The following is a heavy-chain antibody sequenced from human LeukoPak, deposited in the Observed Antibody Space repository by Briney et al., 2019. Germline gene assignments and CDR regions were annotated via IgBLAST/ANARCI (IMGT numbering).Heavy chain of an antibody. CDR2: ISGSGVST. J-gene: IGHJ4*02. CDR1: GFTFSSYA. D-gene: IGHD6-19*01. V-gene: IGHV3-23*01. Sequence: GGSLRLSCAASGFTFSSYAMSWFRQAPGKGLEWVSAISGSGVSTYYADSVKGRFTISRDNSKNTLYLQMNSLRAEDTAVYYCAKDLRAPSSGWPYYFDQWGQGTLVTVSS. CDR3: AKDLRAPSSGWPYYFDQ.